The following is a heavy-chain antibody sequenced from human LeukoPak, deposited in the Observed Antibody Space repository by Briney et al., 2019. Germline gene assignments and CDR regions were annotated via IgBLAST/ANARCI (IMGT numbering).Heavy chain of an antibody. CDR2: IIPILGIA. D-gene: IGHD2-15*01. Sequence: ASVKVSCKASGGTFSSYAISWVRQAPGQGLEWMGRIIPILGIANYAQKFQGRVTITADKSTSTAYMELSSLRSEDTAVYYCAREFRVICSGGSCYGYYFDYRGQGTLVTVSS. J-gene: IGHJ4*02. CDR3: AREFRVICSGGSCYGYYFDY. CDR1: GGTFSSYA. V-gene: IGHV1-69*04.